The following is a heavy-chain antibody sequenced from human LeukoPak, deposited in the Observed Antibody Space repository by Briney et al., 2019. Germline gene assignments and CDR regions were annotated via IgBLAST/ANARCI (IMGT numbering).Heavy chain of an antibody. CDR2: SSRSSSTI. CDR3: ARGRVGVTGWFDAFDI. CDR1: GFTFSSYN. Sequence: HPGGSLRLSCAASGFTFSSYNMHWVRQAPGKGLEWVSYSSRSSSTIYYADSVKGRFTISRDNAKNSLYLQMNSLRAEDTAVYYCARGRVGVTGWFDAFDIWGQGTMVTVSS. V-gene: IGHV3-48*01. D-gene: IGHD1-26*01. J-gene: IGHJ3*02.